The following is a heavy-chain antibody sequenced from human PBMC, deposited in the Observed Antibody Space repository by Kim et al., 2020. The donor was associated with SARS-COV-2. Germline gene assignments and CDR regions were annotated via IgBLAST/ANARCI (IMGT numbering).Heavy chain of an antibody. CDR1: GGSISSYY. Sequence: SETLSLTCTVSGGSISSYYWSWIRQPPGKGLEWIGDINHSGRTNYNPSLKSRVTISVDTSKNQFSLKLTSVTAADTAVYYCARGWCNTSVWGRLFGDLWG. J-gene: IGHJ2*01. CDR3: ARGWCNTSVWGRLFGDL. V-gene: IGHV4-59*12. D-gene: IGHD3-16*01. CDR2: INHSGRT.